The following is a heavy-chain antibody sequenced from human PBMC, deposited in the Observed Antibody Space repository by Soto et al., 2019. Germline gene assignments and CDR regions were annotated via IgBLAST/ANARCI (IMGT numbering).Heavy chain of an antibody. CDR3: ARVLYDSSGYEDPFAY. D-gene: IGHD3-22*01. J-gene: IGHJ4*02. V-gene: IGHV3-23*01. CDR2: LSDSGGSI. Sequence: RGALRIPCRASGFTLKRGAITWGRQAPGKGLEWVSGLSDSGGSIYYADSMKGRFTISRDNAKNSLYLQVNSLRDEDTAVYYCARVLYDSSGYEDPFAYWGQGTLVTVSS. CDR1: GFTLKRGA.